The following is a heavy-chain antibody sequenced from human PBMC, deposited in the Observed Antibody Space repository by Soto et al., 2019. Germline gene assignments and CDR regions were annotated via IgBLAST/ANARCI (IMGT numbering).Heavy chain of an antibody. V-gene: IGHV6-1*01. CDR3: ARGGLKDGYNYSFDY. CDR1: GDSVSSNSAA. D-gene: IGHD1-1*01. J-gene: IGHJ4*02. Sequence: PSQTLSLTCAISGDSVSSNSAAWNWIRQSPSRGLEWLGRTYYRSQWYDDYAVSVKSRITINPDTSENQFSLHLNSVTPEDTAVYYCARGGLKDGYNYSFDYWGQGTLVTVSS. CDR2: TYYRSQWYD.